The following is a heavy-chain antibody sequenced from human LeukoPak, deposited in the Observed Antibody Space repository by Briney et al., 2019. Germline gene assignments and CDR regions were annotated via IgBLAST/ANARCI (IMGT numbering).Heavy chain of an antibody. Sequence: ASVKVSCKASGYTFTSYYMHWVRQAPGQGLEWMGIINPSGGSTSYAQKFQGRVTMTRDMSTGTVYMELSSLRSEDTAVYYCAREGIAARRWFDPWGQGTLVTVSS. D-gene: IGHD6-6*01. CDR1: GYTFTSYY. V-gene: IGHV1-46*01. J-gene: IGHJ5*02. CDR3: AREGIAARRWFDP. CDR2: INPSGGST.